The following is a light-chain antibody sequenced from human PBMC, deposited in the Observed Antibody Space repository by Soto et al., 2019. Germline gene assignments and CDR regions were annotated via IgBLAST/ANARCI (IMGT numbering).Light chain of an antibody. CDR3: TQATPFPRT. J-gene: IGKJ1*01. CDR1: QSLVHSDGNTY. V-gene: IGKV2-24*01. CDR2: KVS. Sequence: DLVLTQVPLSSPVTLGQTASISCRSSQSLVHSDGNTYRSWLQQRPGQPPSLLIYKVSNRSSGVPDRFSGSGADTSFTLIITKVEAEDVGVYYCTQATPFPRTFGQGTKIEIK.